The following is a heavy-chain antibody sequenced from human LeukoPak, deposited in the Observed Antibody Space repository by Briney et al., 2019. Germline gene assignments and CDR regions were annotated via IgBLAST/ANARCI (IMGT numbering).Heavy chain of an antibody. CDR2: INPNSGGT. V-gene: IGHV1-2*02. D-gene: IGHD6-13*01. CDR1: GYTFTGYY. Sequence: ASVTVSCKASGYTFTGYYMHWVRQAPGQGLEWMGWINPNSGGTNYAQKFQGRVTMTRDTSISTAYMELSRLRSDDTAVYYCAREVDSSSWYWYYYGMDVWGQGTTVTVSS. J-gene: IGHJ6*02. CDR3: AREVDSSSWYWYYYGMDV.